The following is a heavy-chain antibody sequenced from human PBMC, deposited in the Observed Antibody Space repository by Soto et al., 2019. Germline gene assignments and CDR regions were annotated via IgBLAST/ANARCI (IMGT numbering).Heavy chain of an antibody. CDR3: AKEDSSSWHYYYGMDV. J-gene: IGHJ6*02. CDR1: GFTFSSYG. Sequence: QVQLVESGGGVVQPGRSLRLSCAASGFTFSSYGMNWVRQAPGKGLEWVAVISYDGSNKYYADSVKGRFTISRDSSKKMLDLHTNSLRAEDTAVYYCAKEDSSSWHYYYGMDVWGQGTTVTVSS. V-gene: IGHV3-30*18. CDR2: ISYDGSNK. D-gene: IGHD6-13*01.